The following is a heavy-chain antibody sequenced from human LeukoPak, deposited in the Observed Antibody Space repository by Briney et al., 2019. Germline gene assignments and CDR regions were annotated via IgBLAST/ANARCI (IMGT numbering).Heavy chain of an antibody. V-gene: IGHV5-51*01. CDR3: ARQPRYATGWFSDY. J-gene: IGHJ4*02. Sequence: ESLKISCKGSGFSFSSYWIAWVRQMPGKGLEWMGMIYPGDSDTRYSPSFQGQVTISADKSINTAYLQWASLKASDTAMYHCARQPRYATGWFSDYWGQGTLVTVSS. D-gene: IGHD2-2*01. CDR2: IYPGDSDT. CDR1: GFSFSSYW.